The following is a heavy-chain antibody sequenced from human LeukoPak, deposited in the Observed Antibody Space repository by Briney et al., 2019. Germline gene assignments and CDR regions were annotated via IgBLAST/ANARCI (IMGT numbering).Heavy chain of an antibody. CDR3: ATEGPSGLTGYLLIGAFDI. CDR1: GYTFTDYY. V-gene: IGHV1-69-2*01. CDR2: VDPEDGET. D-gene: IGHD3-9*01. Sequence: GATVKISCKASGYTFTDYYMHWVQQAPGKGLEWMGRVDPEDGETIYAEKFQGRVTITADTSTDTAYMELSSLRSEDTAVYYCATEGPSGLTGYLLIGAFDIWGQGTMVTVSS. J-gene: IGHJ3*02.